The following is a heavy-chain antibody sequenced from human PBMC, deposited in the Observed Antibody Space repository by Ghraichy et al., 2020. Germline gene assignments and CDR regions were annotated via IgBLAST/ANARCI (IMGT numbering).Heavy chain of an antibody. D-gene: IGHD3-3*01. CDR1: GFTVSSNY. V-gene: IGHV3-66*01. CDR3: ARAQGDDFWSGYWVYWYFDL. J-gene: IGHJ2*01. CDR2: IYSGGST. Sequence: GGSLRLSCAASGFTVSSNYMSWVRQAPGKGLEWVSVIYSGGSTYYADSVKGRFTISRDNSKNTLYLQMNSLRAEDTAVYYCARAQGDDFWSGYWVYWYFDLWGRGTLVTVSS.